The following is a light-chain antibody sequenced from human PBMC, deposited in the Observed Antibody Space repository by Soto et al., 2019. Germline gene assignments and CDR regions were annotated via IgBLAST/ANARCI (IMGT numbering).Light chain of an antibody. Sequence: DIQMTQSPSSLSASVGDRVTITCRASQSISSYLNWYQQKPGKAPKLLIYAASSLQSGVPSRFSGSGSGTDITLAISRLQPEDFATYYCQQSYSTPITFGPGTKVDIK. CDR2: AAS. J-gene: IGKJ3*01. V-gene: IGKV1-39*01. CDR1: QSISSY. CDR3: QQSYSTPIT.